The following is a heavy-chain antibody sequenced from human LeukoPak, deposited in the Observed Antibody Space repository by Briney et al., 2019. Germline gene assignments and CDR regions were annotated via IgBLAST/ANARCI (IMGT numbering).Heavy chain of an antibody. J-gene: IGHJ4*02. V-gene: IGHV3-48*03. CDR1: GFTFSSYE. Sequence: GGSLRLSCAASGFTFSSYEMNWVRQAPGKGLEWVSYISSSGSTIYYADSVKGRFTISRDNSKNTLYLQMNSLRAEDTAVYYCAKGGIAVAGTGRGGDYFDYWGQGTLVTVSS. CDR2: ISSSGSTI. CDR3: AKGGIAVAGTGRGGDYFDY. D-gene: IGHD6-19*01.